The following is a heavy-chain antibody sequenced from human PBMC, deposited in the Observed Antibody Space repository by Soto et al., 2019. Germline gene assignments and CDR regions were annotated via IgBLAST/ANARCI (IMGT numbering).Heavy chain of an antibody. CDR2: IYYSGST. Sequence: QVQLQESGPGLVKPSETLSLTCTVSGGSVSSGSYYWSWIRQPPGKGLEWIGYIYYSGSTNYNPSLKSRVTISVDTSKNQFSLKLSSVTAADTAVYYCARVGGVIVHDYWGQGTLVTVSS. D-gene: IGHD3-16*02. V-gene: IGHV4-61*01. CDR3: ARVGGVIVHDY. CDR1: GGSVSSGSYY. J-gene: IGHJ4*02.